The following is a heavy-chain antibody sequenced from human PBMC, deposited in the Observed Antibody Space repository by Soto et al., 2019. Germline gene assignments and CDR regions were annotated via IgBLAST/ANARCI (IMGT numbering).Heavy chain of an antibody. CDR2: IYYSGST. V-gene: IGHV4-59*01. Sequence: SETLSLTCTVSGGSISSYYWSWIRQPPGKGLEWIGYIYYSGSTNYNPSLKSRVTLSVDTSKNQFSLKLSSVTAADTAVYYCARDRRVGGYYDSSGYRYYYYSMDVWGQGTTVTVSS. D-gene: IGHD3-22*01. J-gene: IGHJ6*02. CDR1: GGSISSYY. CDR3: ARDRRVGGYYDSSGYRYYYYSMDV.